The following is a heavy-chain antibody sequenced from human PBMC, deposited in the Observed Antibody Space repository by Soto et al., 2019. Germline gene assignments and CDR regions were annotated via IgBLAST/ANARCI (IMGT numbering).Heavy chain of an antibody. V-gene: IGHV3-7*01. CDR3: TCCSGWLPTD. D-gene: IGHD6-19*01. J-gene: IGHJ4*02. Sequence: EVQLVESGGGLVQPGGSLRLSCADSGFSSSPFWMTWVRQAPGKGLEWVALIKQEGSEEFYVDSVKGRFTISRDNAKNSVYLPMHSLRFHDTSVYYCTCCSGWLPTDWGQGTLVTVSS. CDR2: IKQEGSEE. CDR1: GFSSSPFW.